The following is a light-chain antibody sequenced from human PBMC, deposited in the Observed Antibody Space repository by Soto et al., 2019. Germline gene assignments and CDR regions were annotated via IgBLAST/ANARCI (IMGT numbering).Light chain of an antibody. Sequence: IVLTQSPGTLSLSPGERATLSCRASQSVSSSYLAWYHQNPSQVPSPLIYGASSRAIGIPDRFSGSGSGTDFTLTISRLEPEDFAVYYCQQYGSSPSTFGQGTKVHI. J-gene: IGKJ1*01. CDR1: QSVSSSY. CDR2: GAS. CDR3: QQYGSSPST. V-gene: IGKV3-20*01.